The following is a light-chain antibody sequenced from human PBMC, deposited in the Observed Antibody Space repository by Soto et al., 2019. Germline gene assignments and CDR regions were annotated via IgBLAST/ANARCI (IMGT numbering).Light chain of an antibody. CDR2: GAS. Sequence: EIVLSQSPGTLSLSPGERATLFCRASQSISSSSLAWYQQKPGQAPRLLIYGASTRAAGVPDRFSGSGSGTDFTLTIIRLQIEDFAVYYCQQFGRSPPYTFGQGTNLEIK. CDR1: QSISSSS. CDR3: QQFGRSPPYT. V-gene: IGKV3-20*01. J-gene: IGKJ2*01.